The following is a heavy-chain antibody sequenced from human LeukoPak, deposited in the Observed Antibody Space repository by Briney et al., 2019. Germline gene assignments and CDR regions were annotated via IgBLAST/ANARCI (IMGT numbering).Heavy chain of an antibody. J-gene: IGHJ3*02. V-gene: IGHV3-15*01. CDR3: TTEPLKDDAFDI. Sequence: GGSLRLSCAASGFTFSNAWMGWVRQAPGKGLEWGVRIKSKTDGGATEYAAPVKGRFTISRDDSKNTLYLQMNSLTTEETAVYYCTTEPLKDDAFDIWGQGTMVTVSS. CDR2: IKSKTDGGAT. CDR1: GFTFSNAW.